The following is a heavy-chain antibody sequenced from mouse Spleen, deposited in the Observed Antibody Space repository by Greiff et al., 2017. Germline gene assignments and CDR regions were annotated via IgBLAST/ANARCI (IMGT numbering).Heavy chain of an antibody. Sequence: QVQLQQPGAELVMPGASVKMSCKASGYTFTDYWMHWVKQRPGQGLEWIGAIDTSDSYTSYNQKFKGKATLTVDESSSTAYMQLSSLTSEDSAVYYCALYGYDGGYAMDYWGQGTSVTVSS. J-gene: IGHJ4*01. V-gene: IGHV1-69*01. D-gene: IGHD2-2*01. CDR1: GYTFTDYW. CDR2: IDTSDSYT. CDR3: ALYGYDGGYAMDY.